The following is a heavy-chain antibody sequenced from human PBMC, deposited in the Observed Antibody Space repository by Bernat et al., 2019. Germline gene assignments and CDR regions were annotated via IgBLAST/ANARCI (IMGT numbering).Heavy chain of an antibody. D-gene: IGHD3-10*01. V-gene: IGHV3-33*01. CDR1: GFTFSSYG. CDR3: ARRGYYAPFQH. CDR2: IWYDGSNK. Sequence: QVQLVESGGGVVQPGRSLRLSCAASGFTFSSYGMHWVRQAPGKGLEGVAVIWYDGSNKYYADSVKGRFTISRDNAKNSLYLQMNSLRAEDTAVYYCARRGYYAPFQHWGQGTLVTVSS. J-gene: IGHJ1*01.